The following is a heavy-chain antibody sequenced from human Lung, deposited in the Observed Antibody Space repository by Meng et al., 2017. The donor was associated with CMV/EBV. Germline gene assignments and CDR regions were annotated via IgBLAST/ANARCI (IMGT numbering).Heavy chain of an antibody. CDR3: ARDGYYDFWSGQYKPSNWFDP. V-gene: IGHV4-39*07. Sequence: SXTLSLXCTVSGGSVSSTNSYWGWLRQPPGKGLEWIGTIYYSGTTHYNPSLKSRVTISVDTSKNQFSLKLNSVTAADTAVYFCARDGYYDFWSGQYKPSNWFDPWGQGTLVTVSS. J-gene: IGHJ5*02. D-gene: IGHD3-3*01. CDR1: GGSVSSTNSY. CDR2: IYYSGTT.